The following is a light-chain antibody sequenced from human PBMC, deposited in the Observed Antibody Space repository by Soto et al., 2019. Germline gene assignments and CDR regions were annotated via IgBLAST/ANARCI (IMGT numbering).Light chain of an antibody. V-gene: IGKV3-15*01. CDR1: QSVSSN. CDR3: QQYNNWPLMYT. CDR2: GAS. J-gene: IGKJ2*01. Sequence: EIVMTQSPATLSVSPGERATLSCRASQSVSSNLAWYQQKPGQAPRLLIYGASTRATGIPARFSGSGSGTEFTLTISSLQSEDFAVYYCQQYNNWPLMYTFCQGTKLEIK.